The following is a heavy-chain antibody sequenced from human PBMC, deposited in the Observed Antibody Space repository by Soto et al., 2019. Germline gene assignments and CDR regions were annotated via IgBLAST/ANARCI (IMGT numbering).Heavy chain of an antibody. CDR3: ARGRFFDWSYVGGFDH. D-gene: IGHD3-9*01. CDR2: MNPNSGNT. Sequence: ASVKVSCKASGYTFTSYDINWVRQATGQGLEWMGWMNPNSGNTGYAQKFQGRVTMTRNTSISTAYMELSSLRSEDTAVYYCARGRFFDWSYVGGFDHWGQGTLVTVSS. J-gene: IGHJ4*02. V-gene: IGHV1-8*01. CDR1: GYTFTSYD.